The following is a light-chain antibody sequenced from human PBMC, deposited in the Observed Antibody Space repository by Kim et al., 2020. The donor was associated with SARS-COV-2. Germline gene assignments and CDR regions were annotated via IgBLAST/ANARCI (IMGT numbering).Light chain of an antibody. J-gene: IGKJ2*01. CDR1: QDISNN. V-gene: IGKV1-33*01. CDR2: DAS. CDR3: QQYDNLPYT. Sequence: DIQMTQSPSSLSASVGDRVTITCQASQDISNNLNWYQQKSGKAPKLLIYDASSLEIGVPSMFSGSGSGTDFTFTISSLQPEDIATYHCQQYDNLPYTFGQGTKLEI.